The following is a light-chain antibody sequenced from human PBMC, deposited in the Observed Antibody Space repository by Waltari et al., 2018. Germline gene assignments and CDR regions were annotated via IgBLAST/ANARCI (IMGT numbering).Light chain of an antibody. Sequence: TQSPSTLSAFVGDKVTITCRASENLDRLLAWYQQKPGKAPRLLIYMASNLESGVPSRFSGSGSGTEFTLNINSLQADDFATYKCQEYINYWTFGQGTKVQ. CDR3: QEYINYWT. CDR1: ENLDRL. CDR2: MAS. V-gene: IGKV1-5*03. J-gene: IGKJ1*01.